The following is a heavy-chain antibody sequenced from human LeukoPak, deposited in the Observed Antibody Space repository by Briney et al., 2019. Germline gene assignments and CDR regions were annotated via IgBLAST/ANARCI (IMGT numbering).Heavy chain of an antibody. D-gene: IGHD6-13*01. CDR1: GFTFSSYS. CDR2: ISSGSSYI. CDR3: ARVTSSSLYSFDY. J-gene: IGHJ4*02. Sequence: GGSLRLSCAAPGFTFSSYSMNWVRQAPGKGLEWVSSISSGSSYISYADSVKGRFTISRDNAKNSLYLQMNSLRAEDTAVYYCARVTSSSLYSFDYWGQGTLVTVSS. V-gene: IGHV3-21*01.